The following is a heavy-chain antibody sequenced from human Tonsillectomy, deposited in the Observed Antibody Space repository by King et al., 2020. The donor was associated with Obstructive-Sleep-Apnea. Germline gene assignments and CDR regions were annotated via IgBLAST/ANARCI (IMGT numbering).Heavy chain of an antibody. Sequence: QLQESGPGLVKPSETLSLTCTVSGYSISRGYYWGWIRQPPGKGLEWIGSIDHSGRSYYNPSLTSRVTISVDTSKNQFSLKLSSVTAADTAVYYCARDGDYYSWGQGTLVTVSS. V-gene: IGHV4-38-2*02. CDR2: IDHSGRS. CDR3: ARDGDYYS. CDR1: GYSISRGYY. D-gene: IGHD2-21*02. J-gene: IGHJ4*02.